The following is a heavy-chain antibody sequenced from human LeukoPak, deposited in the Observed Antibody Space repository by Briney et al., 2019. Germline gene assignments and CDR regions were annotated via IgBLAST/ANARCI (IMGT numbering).Heavy chain of an antibody. D-gene: IGHD1-26*01. CDR1: RFTFSSYS. Sequence: GGSLRLSCAASRFTFSSYSMNWVRQAPGKGLEWVSGISGSGDSPHYGDSVKGRFTISRDNSQNTLYLQMNSLRAEDTAVYYCAKAGSIRFDYWGQGTLVTVSS. CDR3: AKAGSIRFDY. J-gene: IGHJ4*02. V-gene: IGHV3-23*01. CDR2: ISGSGDSP.